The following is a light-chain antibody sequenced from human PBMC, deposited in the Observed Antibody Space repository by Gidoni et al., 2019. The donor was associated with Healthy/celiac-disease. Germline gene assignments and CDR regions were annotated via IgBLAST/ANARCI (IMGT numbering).Light chain of an antibody. J-gene: IGKJ1*01. Sequence: EIVLTQSPATLSLSPGERATLSCRASQRVSSYLAWYQQKPGQAPRLLIYAASNRATGIPARFSGSGSGTDFPLTLSSLEPEDFAVYYCQQRSNWPRGTFGQGTKVEIK. V-gene: IGKV3-11*01. CDR1: QRVSSY. CDR3: QQRSNWPRGT. CDR2: AAS.